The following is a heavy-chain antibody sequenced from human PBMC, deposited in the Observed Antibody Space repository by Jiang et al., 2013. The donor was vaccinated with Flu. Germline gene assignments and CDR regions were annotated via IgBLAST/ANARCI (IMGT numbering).Heavy chain of an antibody. J-gene: IGHJ6*02. V-gene: IGHV4-4*07. CDR3: ARSPSIIWFGEFPRVGYYYYGMDV. CDR2: IYTSGST. CDR1: GGSISSYY. D-gene: IGHD3-10*01. Sequence: GPGLVKPSETLSLTCAVSGGSISSYYWSWIRQPAGKGLEWIGRIYTSGSTNYNPSLKSRVTMSVDTSKNQFSLKLSSVTAADTAVYYCARSPSIIWFGEFPRVGYYYYGMDVWGQGTTVTVSS.